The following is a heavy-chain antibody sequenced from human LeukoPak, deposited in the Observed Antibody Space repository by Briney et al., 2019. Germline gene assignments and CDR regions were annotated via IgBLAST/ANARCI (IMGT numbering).Heavy chain of an antibody. CDR3: ARSTGFYSYYLDV. Sequence: SETLSLTCTVSVGSISPYYWSWIRQPPGKGLEWIGYVYHTGSTNYNSSLKSRLTISVDTSKNQFSLKLTSLTTADTAVYYCARSTGFYSYYLDVWDRGTTVTVSS. CDR1: VGSISPYY. CDR2: VYHTGST. V-gene: IGHV4-59*01. J-gene: IGHJ6*03.